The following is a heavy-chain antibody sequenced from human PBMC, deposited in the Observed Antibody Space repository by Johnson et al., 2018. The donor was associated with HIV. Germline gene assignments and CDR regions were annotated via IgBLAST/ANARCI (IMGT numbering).Heavy chain of an antibody. CDR1: GFTFSNYA. Sequence: VQLVESGGGVVQPGRSLRLSCAASGFTFSNYAMHWVRQAPGKGLEWVANINQDGSEKYYVDSTKGRFTISRDNSKNTLYLQMNSLRAEDTAVYYCARVRVKRVQSSSWYGGAFDLWGQGTMVTVSS. CDR2: INQDGSEK. CDR3: ARVRVKRVQSSSWYGGAFDL. J-gene: IGHJ3*01. V-gene: IGHV3-7*03. D-gene: IGHD2-2*01.